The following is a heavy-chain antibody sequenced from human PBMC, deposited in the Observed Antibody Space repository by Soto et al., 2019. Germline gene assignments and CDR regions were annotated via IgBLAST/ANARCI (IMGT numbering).Heavy chain of an antibody. CDR1: GDSMSSYY. J-gene: IGHJ4*02. V-gene: IGHV4-59*01. D-gene: IGHD7-27*01. CDR2: IYYTGST. CDR3: ARITRSPNSGYFDY. Sequence: SETLSLTCSVSGDSMSSYYWSWFRQPPGKGLEWVGYIYYTGSTNYNPSIKSRVTISVDTSKNQFSLILSSVTAADTAVYYCARITRSPNSGYFDYWGQGALVTVSS.